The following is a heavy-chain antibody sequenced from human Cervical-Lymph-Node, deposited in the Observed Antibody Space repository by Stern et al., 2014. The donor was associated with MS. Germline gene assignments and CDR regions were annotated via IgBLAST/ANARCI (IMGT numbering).Heavy chain of an antibody. CDR3: ARTDDYYYSMDV. CDR2: MNPNSGNT. V-gene: IGHV1-8*02. Sequence: VQLVESGAEVKKPGASVKVSCKASGHTFTSDDINWVRQATGQGLEWMGWMNPNSGNTGSAQKFQGRVTMTRNTSISTAYMELSSLRSEDTAVYYCARTDDYYYSMDVWGQGTTVTVSS. J-gene: IGHJ6*02. CDR1: GHTFTSDD.